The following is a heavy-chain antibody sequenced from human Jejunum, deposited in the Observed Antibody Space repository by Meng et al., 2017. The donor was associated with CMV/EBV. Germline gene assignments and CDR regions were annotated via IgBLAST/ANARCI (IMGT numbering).Heavy chain of an antibody. CDR2: LWYDGSRK. J-gene: IGHJ4*02. Sequence: SGFPLNSSGIRWVRQFPGKGLGWVAVLWYDGSRKYFADSVQGRFSISRDDSKNTVYLQMNSLRAEDTAVYYCARDNDGSSHYSQFDYWGQGTLVTVSS. CDR1: GFPLNSSG. CDR3: ARDNDGSSHYSQFDY. D-gene: IGHD3-22*01. V-gene: IGHV3-33*01.